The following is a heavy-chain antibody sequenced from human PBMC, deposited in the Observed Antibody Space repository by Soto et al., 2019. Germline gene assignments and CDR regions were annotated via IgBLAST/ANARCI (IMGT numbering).Heavy chain of an antibody. V-gene: IGHV4-31*03. CDR1: AGSISTINYY. CDR2: ISSSGST. J-gene: IGHJ3*01. Sequence: QVQLQESGPGLLRPSQTLSLTCTVSAGSISTINYYWSWIRQHPEKGLEWIGYISSSGSTFYHSSLKSRVTISLDTSKKQFSLTLTSVTAADTAVYYCARSAQWDGFDPWGQGTMVTVSS. D-gene: IGHD2-8*01. CDR3: ARSAQWDGFDP.